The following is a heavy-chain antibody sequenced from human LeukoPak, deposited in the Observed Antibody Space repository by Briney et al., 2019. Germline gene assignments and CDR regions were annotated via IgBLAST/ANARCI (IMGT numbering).Heavy chain of an antibody. V-gene: IGHV5-51*01. Sequence: PGESLKISCKGSGYSFTSYWIGWVRQMPGKGLEWMGIIYPGDSDTRYSPSFQGQVTISADKSISTAYLQWSSLKASDTAMYYCATITPDYGDYDVYFQHWGQGTLVTVSS. CDR3: ATITPDYGDYDVYFQH. J-gene: IGHJ1*01. CDR1: GYSFTSYW. D-gene: IGHD4-17*01. CDR2: IYPGDSDT.